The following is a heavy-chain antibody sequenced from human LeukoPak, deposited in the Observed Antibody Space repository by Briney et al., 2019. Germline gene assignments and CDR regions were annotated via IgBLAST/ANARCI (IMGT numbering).Heavy chain of an antibody. CDR1: GGSISSVNL. CDR3: AYISGWYENWFDP. V-gene: IGHV4-4*02. Sequence: SETLSLTCAVSGGSISSVNLWSWVRQPPGKGLEWVGEMYLSGTTTYNPSLRGRVTISVDTSKNQFSLKLSSVTAADTAVYYCAYISGWYENWFDPWGQGTLVTVSS. CDR2: MYLSGTT. D-gene: IGHD6-19*01. J-gene: IGHJ5*02.